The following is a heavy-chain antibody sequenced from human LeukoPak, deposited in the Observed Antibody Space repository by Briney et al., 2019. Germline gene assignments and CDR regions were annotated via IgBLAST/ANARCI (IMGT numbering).Heavy chain of an antibody. D-gene: IGHD2-2*01. CDR3: ARYCSSTSCLWDYYYGVDV. Sequence: SETLSLTCTVSGGSISSGGYYWSWIRQHPGKGLEWIGYIYYSGSTYYNPSLKSRVTISVDTSKNQFSLKLSSVTAADTAVYYCARYCSSTSCLWDYYYGVDVWGQGTTVTVSS. J-gene: IGHJ6*02. V-gene: IGHV4-31*03. CDR1: GGSISSGGYY. CDR2: IYYSGST.